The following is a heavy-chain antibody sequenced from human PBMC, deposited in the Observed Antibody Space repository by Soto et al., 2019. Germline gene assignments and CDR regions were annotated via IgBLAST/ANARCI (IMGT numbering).Heavy chain of an antibody. CDR2: INAGNGNT. D-gene: IGHD3-22*01. Sequence: QVQLVQSGAAEKKPGSSVKVSCKASGYTFTSYAMHWVRQAPGQRLEWMGWINAGNGNTKYSQKFQGRVTITRDTSASTAYMELSSLRSEDTAVYYCARGSGYYYWDDYWGQGTLVTVSS. CDR1: GYTFTSYA. CDR3: ARGSGYYYWDDY. V-gene: IGHV1-3*05. J-gene: IGHJ4*02.